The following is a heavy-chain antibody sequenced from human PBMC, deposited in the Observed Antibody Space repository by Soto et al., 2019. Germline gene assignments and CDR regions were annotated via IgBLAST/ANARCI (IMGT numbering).Heavy chain of an antibody. D-gene: IGHD3-22*01. Sequence: PGGSLRLSCAASGFIFSTYGMHWVRQAPGKGLEWVAMTWYDESHKYYADSVKGRFTVSRDNSMNTLYLQMNSLRAEDTAVYYCAKGITRGPYDSSGYWDYWGQGTLVTVSS. CDR1: GFIFSTYG. CDR2: TWYDESHK. J-gene: IGHJ4*02. V-gene: IGHV3-33*06. CDR3: AKGITRGPYDSSGYWDY.